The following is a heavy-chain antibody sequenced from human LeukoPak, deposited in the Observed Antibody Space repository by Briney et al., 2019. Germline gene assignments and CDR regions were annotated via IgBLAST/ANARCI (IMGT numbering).Heavy chain of an antibody. D-gene: IGHD3-10*01. V-gene: IGHV1-46*01. Sequence: ASVKVSCKASGYTFTNYWIYWVRQAPGQGLEWMGIINPSGGSTNYAQRFQGRATMTRDTSTNTVYMDLSSLRSEDTAVYYCARDSRRIITMLRGAQMLGNAFDIWGQGTMVTVSS. J-gene: IGHJ3*02. CDR2: INPSGGST. CDR3: ARDSRRIITMLRGAQMLGNAFDI. CDR1: GYTFTNYW.